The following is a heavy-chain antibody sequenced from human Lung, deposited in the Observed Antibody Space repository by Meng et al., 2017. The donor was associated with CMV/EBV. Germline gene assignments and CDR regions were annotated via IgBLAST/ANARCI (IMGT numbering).Heavy chain of an antibody. CDR3: AREGKLYSSSWYAFDY. J-gene: IGHJ4*02. V-gene: IGHV4-34*01. D-gene: IGHD6-13*01. Sequence: LXCAVYGGSFSGYYWSWIRQPPGKGLEWIGEINHSGSTNYNPSLKSRVTISVDTSKNQFSLKLSSVTAADTAVYYCAREGKLYSSSWYAFDYWGQGXLVTVSS. CDR2: INHSGST. CDR1: GGSFSGYY.